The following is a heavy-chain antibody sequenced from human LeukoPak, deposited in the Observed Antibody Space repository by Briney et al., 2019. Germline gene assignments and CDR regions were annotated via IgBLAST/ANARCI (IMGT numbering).Heavy chain of an antibody. D-gene: IGHD3-22*01. CDR3: ASHRVNYYDSSGYQFDY. CDR2: INHSGST. Sequence: SETLSLTCAVYGGSFSGYYWSWIRQPPGKGLEWIGEINHSGSTNYTPSLKSRVHISVDTSKNQFSLNLPSVRAADTGVYYCASHRVNYYDSSGYQFDYWGQGTLVTVSS. V-gene: IGHV4-34*01. J-gene: IGHJ4*02. CDR1: GGSFSGYY.